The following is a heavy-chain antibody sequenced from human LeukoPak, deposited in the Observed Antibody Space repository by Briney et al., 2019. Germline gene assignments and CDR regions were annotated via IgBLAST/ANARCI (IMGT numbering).Heavy chain of an antibody. CDR3: ARESVFYGSGTYYNLRDAFDI. CDR2: INSDGSTT. CDR1: GFTFSSYW. V-gene: IGHV3-74*01. D-gene: IGHD3-10*01. J-gene: IGHJ3*02. Sequence: AGGSLRLSCAASGFTFSSYWMHWVRQAPGKGLVWVSHINSDGSTTTYADSVRGRFTISRDNAKNTLYLQMNSLRAEDTAVYYCARESVFYGSGTYYNLRDAFDIWGQGTMVTVSS.